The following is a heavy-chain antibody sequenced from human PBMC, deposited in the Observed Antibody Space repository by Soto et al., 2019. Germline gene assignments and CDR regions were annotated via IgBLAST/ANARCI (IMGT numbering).Heavy chain of an antibody. J-gene: IGHJ5*02. CDR2: ISAYNGNT. D-gene: IGHD3-3*01. V-gene: IGHV1-18*01. CDR3: ARAADDFWSGYNWFDP. CDR1: GYTFTSYG. Sequence: ASVKVSCKASGYTFTSYGISWVRQAPGQGLEWMGWISAYNGNTNYAQKLQGRVTMTTDTSTSTAYMELRSLRSDDTAVYYCARAADDFWSGYNWFDPWGQGTLVTV.